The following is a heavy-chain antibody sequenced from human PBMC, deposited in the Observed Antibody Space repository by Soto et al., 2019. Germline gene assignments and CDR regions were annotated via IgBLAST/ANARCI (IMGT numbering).Heavy chain of an antibody. D-gene: IGHD3-22*01. J-gene: IGHJ3*02. V-gene: IGHV3-23*01. CDR2: ISGSGGST. CDR3: AKVYYYDSSGPVPKDAFDI. CDR1: GFTFSSYA. Sequence: PGGSLRLSCAASGFTFSSYAMSWVRQAPGKGLEWVSAISGSGGSTYYADSVKGRFTISRDNSKNTLYLQMNSLRAEDTAVYYCAKVYYYDSSGPVPKDAFDIWGQGTMVTVSS.